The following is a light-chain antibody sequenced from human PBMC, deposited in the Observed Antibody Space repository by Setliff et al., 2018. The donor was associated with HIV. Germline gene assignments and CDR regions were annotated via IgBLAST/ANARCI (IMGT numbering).Light chain of an antibody. CDR1: SSNVGNNY. V-gene: IGLV1-51*01. CDR3: GTWDSSLSAGWV. Sequence: QSVLTQPPSVSAAPGQKVTISCSGSSSNVGNNYYSWYQQVPATAPNLLIYDNNKTPSGIPARFSGSKSGTSATLVINGLQTGDEADYYCGTWDSSLSAGWVFGTGTKVTVL. J-gene: IGLJ1*01. CDR2: DNN.